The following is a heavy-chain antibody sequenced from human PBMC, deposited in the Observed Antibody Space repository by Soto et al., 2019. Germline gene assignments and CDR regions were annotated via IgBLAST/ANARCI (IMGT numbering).Heavy chain of an antibody. D-gene: IGHD6-13*01. CDR1: GGFISSSNCY. Sequence: QLQLQESGPGLVKPSETLSLTCTVSGGFISSSNCYWGWIRQPPGKGLEWIGSIYHSGSTYYNPSRKSRVTISVDTSKNQFSLKVTSVTAADTAVYYCARPVGVEQQLVHDAFDLWGQGTMVAVSS. CDR2: IYHSGST. CDR3: ARPVGVEQQLVHDAFDL. J-gene: IGHJ3*01. V-gene: IGHV4-39*01.